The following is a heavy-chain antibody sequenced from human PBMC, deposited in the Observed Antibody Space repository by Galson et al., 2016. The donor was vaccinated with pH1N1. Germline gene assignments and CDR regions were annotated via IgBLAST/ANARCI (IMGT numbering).Heavy chain of an antibody. D-gene: IGHD5-24*01. CDR3: ASHSPNDVYTLYYFDY. CDR2: IIPIFGTP. J-gene: IGHJ4*02. CDR1: GGTFSCYS. Sequence: SVKVSCKASGGTFSCYSFSWLRQAPGQGLEWMGGIIPIFGTPNYAQKFQGRVAITADESSSTAYMELSSLRSEDTAVYYCASHSPNDVYTLYYFDYWGQGTLVTVSS. V-gene: IGHV1-69*13.